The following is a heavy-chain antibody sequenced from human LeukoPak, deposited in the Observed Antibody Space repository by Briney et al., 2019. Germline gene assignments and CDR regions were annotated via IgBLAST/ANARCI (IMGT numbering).Heavy chain of an antibody. CDR1: GFSFSSYA. V-gene: IGHV3-23*01. CDR3: AKNTPGRAIDY. D-gene: IGHD2-15*01. J-gene: IGHJ4*02. CDR2: ISGSGGNT. Sequence: GGSLRLSCTASGFSFSSYAMSWVRQAPGKGLEWVSAISGSGGNTYYADSVKGRFTISRDNSKNTLFLQMNSLRADDTAVYFCAKNTPGRAIDYWGQGTLVTVSS.